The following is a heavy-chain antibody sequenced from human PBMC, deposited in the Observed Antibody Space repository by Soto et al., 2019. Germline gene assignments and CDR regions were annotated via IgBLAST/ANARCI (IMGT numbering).Heavy chain of an antibody. CDR3: AKGSYSGRYSDFDC. D-gene: IGHD1-26*01. CDR2: ISYDGSNK. CDR1: GFNFSSYG. J-gene: IGHJ4*02. V-gene: IGHV3-30*18. Sequence: GGSLRLSCAASGFNFSSYGMFWVRQAPGRGLEWVAFISYDGSNKCSDSVKGRFTISRDNSKNTLYLQMNSLRAEDTAVYYCAKGSYSGRYSDFDCWGQGTLVTVSS.